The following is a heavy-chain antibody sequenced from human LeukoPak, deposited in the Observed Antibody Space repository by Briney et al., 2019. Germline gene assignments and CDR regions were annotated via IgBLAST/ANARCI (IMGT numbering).Heavy chain of an antibody. J-gene: IGHJ4*02. CDR3: ARDSDWGETL. CDR1: GGSISSYY. D-gene: IGHD2-21*01. V-gene: IGHV4-59*01. Sequence: SETLSLTCTVSGGSISSYYWSWIRQPPGKGLEWIGYIYYSGSTNYNPSLKGRVTISVDTSKNQFSLKLSSVTAADTAVYYCARDSDWGETLWGQGTLVTVSS. CDR2: IYYSGST.